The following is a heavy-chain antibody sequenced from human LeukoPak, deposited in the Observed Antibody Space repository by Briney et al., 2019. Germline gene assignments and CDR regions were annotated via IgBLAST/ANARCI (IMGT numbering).Heavy chain of an antibody. CDR1: RYSFTNYW. V-gene: IGHV5-51*01. J-gene: IGHJ4*02. D-gene: IGHD3-22*01. CDR3: ARHDDGSGSPY. CDR2: IYPGDSDS. Sequence: GESLKISCKGSRYSFTNYWIGWVRQMPGKGLEWMESIYPGDSDSRYSPSFQGQVTPSADKSISTAYLRWSSLKASDTAMYYCARHDDGSGSPYWGQGTLVTVSS.